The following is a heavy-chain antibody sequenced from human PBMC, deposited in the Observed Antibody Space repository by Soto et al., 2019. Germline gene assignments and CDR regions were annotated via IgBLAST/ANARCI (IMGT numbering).Heavy chain of an antibody. CDR1: GGTFSSYA. V-gene: IGHV1-69*13. J-gene: IGHJ6*02. CDR2: IIPIFGTA. D-gene: IGHD3-22*01. CDR3: ARNNGSDYYDSSGYYLSYYYGMDV. Sequence: SVKVSCKASGGTFSSYAISWVRQAPGQGLEWMGGIIPIFGTANYAQKFQGRVTITADESTSTAYMELSSLRSEDAAVYYCARNNGSDYYDSSGYYLSYYYGMDVWGQGTTVTVSS.